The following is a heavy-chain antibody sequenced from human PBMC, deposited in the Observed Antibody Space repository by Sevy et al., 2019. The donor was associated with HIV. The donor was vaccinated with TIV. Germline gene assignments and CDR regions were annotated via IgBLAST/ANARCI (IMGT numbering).Heavy chain of an antibody. D-gene: IGHD2-2*01. Sequence: PGGSLRLSCAASGFTFSTYGMHWVRQAPGKGLEWVAFIRFDGTIQYYTNSVKGRLTISRDNSKNTLYLQMNSLRAEDTAVYFCAKVLHIVVVPAAMDYYYGMDVWGKGTTVPSPQ. CDR1: GFTFSTYG. J-gene: IGHJ6*04. CDR2: IRFDGTIQ. CDR3: AKVLHIVVVPAAMDYYYGMDV. V-gene: IGHV3-30*02.